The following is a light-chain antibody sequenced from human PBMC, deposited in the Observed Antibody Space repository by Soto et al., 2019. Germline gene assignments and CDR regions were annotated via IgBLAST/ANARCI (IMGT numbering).Light chain of an antibody. CDR2: EVS. CDR3: SSYAGSTVV. J-gene: IGLJ2*01. Sequence: QSALTQPPSASGSPGQSVTISCTGTSSDVGGYNYVSWYQQHPGKAPKLMNYEVSKRPSGVPDRFSGSKSGNTASLTVSGLQAEDEDDYYCSSYAGSTVVFGGGTKLTVL. CDR1: SSDVGGYNY. V-gene: IGLV2-8*01.